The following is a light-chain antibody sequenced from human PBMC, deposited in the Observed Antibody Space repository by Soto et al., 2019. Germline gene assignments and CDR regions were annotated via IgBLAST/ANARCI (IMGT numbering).Light chain of an antibody. CDR2: SNN. V-gene: IGLV1-44*01. CDR1: SSNIGSNT. CDR3: AAWDDSLNGGV. J-gene: IGLJ3*02. Sequence: QSVLTQPPSASGTPGQRVTISCSGSSSNIGSNTVNWYHQLPGTAPKLLIYSNNHRPSGVPDRFSGSKSGTSASLAISGLQSEDEADYYCAAWDDSLNGGVFGGGTKLTVL.